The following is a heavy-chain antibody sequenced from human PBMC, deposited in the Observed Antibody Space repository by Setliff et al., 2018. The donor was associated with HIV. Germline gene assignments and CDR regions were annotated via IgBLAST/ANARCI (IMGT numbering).Heavy chain of an antibody. J-gene: IGHJ4*02. Sequence: SETLSLTCAVSGYSISSGYYWGWIRQPPGNGLEWIGSIYHTGSTYYNPSLKSRVTISIDTSKNQFSLKLNSVTAADTAVYYCARAAAGNTGPFDLWGQGSPVTVSS. CDR1: GYSISSGYY. D-gene: IGHD4-17*01. CDR2: IYHTGST. CDR3: ARAAAGNTGPFDL. V-gene: IGHV4-38-2*01.